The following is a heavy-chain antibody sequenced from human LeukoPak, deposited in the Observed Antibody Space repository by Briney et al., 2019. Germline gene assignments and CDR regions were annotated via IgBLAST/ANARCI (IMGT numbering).Heavy chain of an antibody. CDR1: DYTFTSYG. CDR2: ISAYNGNT. Sequence: ASVKISCKASDYTFTSYGISWVRQAPGQGLEWMGWISAYNGNTNYAQKFQGRVTMTRDTSTSTVYMELSSLRSEDTAVYYCARDQRGLDYWGQGTLVTVSS. CDR3: ARDQRGLDY. J-gene: IGHJ4*02. V-gene: IGHV1-18*01.